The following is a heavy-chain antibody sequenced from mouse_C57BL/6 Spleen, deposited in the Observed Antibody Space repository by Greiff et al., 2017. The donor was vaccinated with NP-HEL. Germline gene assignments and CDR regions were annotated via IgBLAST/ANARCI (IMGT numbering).Heavy chain of an antibody. CDR2: IHPNSGST. CDR3: ARSPGGSSFAY. Sequence: QVQLQQPGAELVKPGASVKLSCKASGYTFTSYWMHWVKQRPGQGLEWIGMIHPNSGSTNYNEKFKSKATLTVDKSSSTAYMQLSSLTSEDSAVYYCARSPGGSSFAYWGQGTLVTVSA. V-gene: IGHV1-64*01. D-gene: IGHD1-1*01. CDR1: GYTFTSYW. J-gene: IGHJ3*01.